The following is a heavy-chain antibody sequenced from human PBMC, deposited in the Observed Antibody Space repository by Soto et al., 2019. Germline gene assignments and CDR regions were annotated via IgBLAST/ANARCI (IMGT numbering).Heavy chain of an antibody. CDR2: ISNNGDST. J-gene: IGHJ1*01. CDR1: GFTFSSYM. Sequence: EVQLVESGGGLVQPGGSLRLSCEASGFTFSSYMMHWVRQAPGKGLEYVSTISNNGDSTSYGNSVKGRFTISRDNSKNTLYLQMGSLRAEVMAVYYCARGAVVAPRGSTWGGYFQHWGQGTLVPGYS. D-gene: IGHD2-15*01. V-gene: IGHV3-64*01. CDR3: ARGAVVAPRGSTWGGYFQH.